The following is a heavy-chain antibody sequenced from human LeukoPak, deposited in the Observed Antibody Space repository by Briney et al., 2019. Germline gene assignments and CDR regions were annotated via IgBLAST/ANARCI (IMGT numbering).Heavy chain of an antibody. CDR3: ARAVEGRKYSWDMNWYFDL. CDR2: TYYRSKWYN. V-gene: IGHV6-1*01. Sequence: SQTLSLTCAISGDSVSSNSAAWNWIRQSPSRGLEWLGRTYYRSKWYNDYAVSVKSRITINPDTSKNQFSLQLNSVTPEDTAVYYCARAVEGRKYSWDMNWYFDLWGRGTLVTVSS. J-gene: IGHJ2*01. CDR1: GDSVSSNSAA. D-gene: IGHD1-14*01.